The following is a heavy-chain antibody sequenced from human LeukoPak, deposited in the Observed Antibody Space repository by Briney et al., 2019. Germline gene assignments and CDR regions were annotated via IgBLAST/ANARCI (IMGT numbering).Heavy chain of an antibody. CDR1: GYTFTGYY. V-gene: IGHV1-18*04. J-gene: IGHJ4*02. CDR3: ARARRRWLQLVGGALDY. D-gene: IGHD5-24*01. Sequence: GASVKVSCKASGYTFTGYYMHWVRQAPGQGLEWMGWISAYNGNTNYAQKLQGRVTMTTDTSTSTAYMELRSLRSDDTAVYYCARARRRWLQLVGGALDYWGQGTLVTVSS. CDR2: ISAYNGNT.